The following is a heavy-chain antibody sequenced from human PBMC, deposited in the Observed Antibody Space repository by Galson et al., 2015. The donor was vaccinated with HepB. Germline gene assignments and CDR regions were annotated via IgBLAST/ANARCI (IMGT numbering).Heavy chain of an antibody. J-gene: IGHJ6*02. CDR3: ARDLYSYAADYYYHNGLDV. V-gene: IGHV3-30*04. CDR1: GFTFSNYA. CDR2: ISYDATKK. D-gene: IGHD3-22*01. Sequence: SLRLSCAASGFTFSNYAMHWVRQTPGKGLEWVAVISYDATKKYYIDAVKGRFSISRDNSKATVYLQMSSLRAEDTAVYYCARDLYSYAADYYYHNGLDVWGQGTTVTVSS.